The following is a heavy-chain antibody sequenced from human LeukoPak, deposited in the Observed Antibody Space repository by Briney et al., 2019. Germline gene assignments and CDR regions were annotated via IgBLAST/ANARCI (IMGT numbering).Heavy chain of an antibody. CDR3: ARDYCSSTSCLFDY. V-gene: IGHV1-2*06. CDR1: GYTFTHYY. Sequence: ASVKVSCKASGYTFTHYYMHWVRQAPGQGLEWMGRINPNSGDTNYAQKFQGRVTMTRDTSISTAYMELSRLRSDDTAVYYCARDYCSSTSCLFDYWGQGTLVTVSS. J-gene: IGHJ4*02. D-gene: IGHD2-2*01. CDR2: INPNSGDT.